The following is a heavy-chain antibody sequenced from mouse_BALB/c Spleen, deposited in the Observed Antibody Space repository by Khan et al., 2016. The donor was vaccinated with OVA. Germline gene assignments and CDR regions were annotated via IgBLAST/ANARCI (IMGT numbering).Heavy chain of an antibody. J-gene: IGHJ3*01. D-gene: IGHD2-4*01. Sequence: QVQLKQSGPGLVQPSQSLSITCTVSGFSLNNYSVHWVRQSPGKGLEWLGVIWSAGSTDYNAAFISRLTISKENSRSQGFFKMNSLQPNYTAIYYCARRGYDYGRGALFAYWGQGTLVTVSA. V-gene: IGHV2-2*02. CDR2: IWSAGST. CDR3: ARRGYDYGRGALFAY. CDR1: GFSLNNYS.